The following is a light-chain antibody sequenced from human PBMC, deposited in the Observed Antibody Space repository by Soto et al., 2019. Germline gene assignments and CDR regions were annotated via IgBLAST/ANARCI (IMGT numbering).Light chain of an antibody. Sequence: DIQMTQSPSSLSASVGDRVTLTCRSSQSITTYLNWYQQKPGKAPKLLIYAASSLQTGVPSRFSGSGSGTDFTLTISSLLPEDFATYYCQQTYRAPRTFGQGTNLEIK. J-gene: IGKJ2*02. CDR1: QSITTY. V-gene: IGKV1-39*01. CDR2: AAS. CDR3: QQTYRAPRT.